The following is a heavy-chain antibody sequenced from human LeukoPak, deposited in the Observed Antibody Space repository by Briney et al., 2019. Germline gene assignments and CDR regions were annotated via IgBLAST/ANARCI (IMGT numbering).Heavy chain of an antibody. J-gene: IGHJ3*02. CDR2: IYYSGST. CDR1: GGSISSYY. V-gene: IGHV4-59*01. D-gene: IGHD6-13*01. CDR3: ARCDSSSCGPYRGDDAFDI. Sequence: PSETLSLTCTVSGGSISSYYWSWIRQPPGKGLEWIGYIYYSGSTNCNPSLKSRVTISVDTSKNQFSLKLSSVTAADTAVYYCARCDSSSCGPYRGDDAFDIWGQGTMVTVSS.